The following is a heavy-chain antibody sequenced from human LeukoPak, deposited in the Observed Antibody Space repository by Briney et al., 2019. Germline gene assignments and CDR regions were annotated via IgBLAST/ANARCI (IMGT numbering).Heavy chain of an antibody. CDR2: IYHSGST. CDR1: GGSFSGYY. V-gene: IGHV4-38-2*01. CDR3: ARSSSYYYDSSGYNFDI. Sequence: SETLSLTCAVYGGSFSGYYWGWIRQPPGKGLEWIGSIYHSGSTYYNPSLKSRVTISVDTSKNQFSLKLSSVTAADTAVYYCARSSSYYYDSSGYNFDIWGQGTMVTVSS. D-gene: IGHD3-22*01. J-gene: IGHJ3*02.